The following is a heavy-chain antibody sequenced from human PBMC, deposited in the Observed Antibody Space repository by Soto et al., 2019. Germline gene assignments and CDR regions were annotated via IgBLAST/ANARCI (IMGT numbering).Heavy chain of an antibody. D-gene: IGHD3-3*01. J-gene: IGHJ5*02. V-gene: IGHV4-4*07. CDR2: IYSGGST. CDR3: ARGQRFSDWFDP. CDR1: GGAINSYY. Sequence: SETLSLTCTVSGGAINSYYWTWIRQPAGKGLEWIGRIYSGGSTKYNPFLQSRVTMSLXTXXNXXXLXLXXVTXAXTAVYYCARGQRFSDWFDPWGQGTLVTVS.